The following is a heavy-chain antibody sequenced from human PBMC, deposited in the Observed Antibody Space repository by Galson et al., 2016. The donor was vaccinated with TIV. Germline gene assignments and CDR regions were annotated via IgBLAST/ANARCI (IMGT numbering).Heavy chain of an antibody. CDR3: ASAALVMRSAVASSDV. J-gene: IGHJ4*02. Sequence: SVKVSCKASGYSFTDHYISWVRQAPGQGLEWMGWIIPIIGDTNYAQKFQGRVTITTDAASSTAYMELSRLRSDDTAVYYCASAALVMRSAVASSDVWGQGTLVTVSS. V-gene: IGHV1-2*02. CDR1: GYSFTDHY. CDR2: IIPIIGDT. D-gene: IGHD5-18*01.